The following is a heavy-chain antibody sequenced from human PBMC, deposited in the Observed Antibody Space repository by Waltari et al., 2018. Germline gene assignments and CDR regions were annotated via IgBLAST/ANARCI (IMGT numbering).Heavy chain of an antibody. CDR1: GFTFSSYW. D-gene: IGHD5-18*01. CDR3: AREGGYSYAPEEADY. Sequence: EVQLVESGGGLVQPGGSLRLSCAASGFTFSSYWMSWVRQAPGKGLEWVANIKQDGSEKYYVDSVKGRFTISRDNAKNSLYLQMNSLRAEDTAVYYCAREGGYSYAPEEADYWGQGTLVTVSS. J-gene: IGHJ4*02. V-gene: IGHV3-7*01. CDR2: IKQDGSEK.